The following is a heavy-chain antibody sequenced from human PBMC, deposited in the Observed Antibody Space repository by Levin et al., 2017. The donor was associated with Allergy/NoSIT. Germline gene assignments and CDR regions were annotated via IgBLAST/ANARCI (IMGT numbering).Heavy chain of an antibody. CDR2: MNPNSGNT. CDR1: AYTFTSYD. CDR3: ARGGYLPEQRSGGPIGY. J-gene: IGHJ4*02. D-gene: IGHD1-26*01. V-gene: IGHV1-8*01. Sequence: ASVKVSCKASAYTFTSYDINWVRQATGQGLEWMGWMNPNSGNTGYAQKFQGRVTMTRDTSINTAYMELSSLTSEDTAVYYCARGGYLPEQRSGGPIGYWGQGTLVTVSS.